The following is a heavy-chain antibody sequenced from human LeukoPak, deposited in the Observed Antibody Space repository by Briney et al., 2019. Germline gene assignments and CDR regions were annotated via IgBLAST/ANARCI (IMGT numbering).Heavy chain of an antibody. V-gene: IGHV1-2*02. CDR1: GYTFTGYY. Sequence: ASVKVSCKASGYTFTGYYMFWVRQAPGQGLEWMGWISPNSGGTSYAQDFEGRVTVTRDTSIGTAYMELSGLRPDDTAVYYCARGASAGGVLPSGYWGQGTLVTVSS. CDR2: ISPNSGGT. D-gene: IGHD3-16*01. J-gene: IGHJ4*02. CDR3: ARGASAGGVLPSGY.